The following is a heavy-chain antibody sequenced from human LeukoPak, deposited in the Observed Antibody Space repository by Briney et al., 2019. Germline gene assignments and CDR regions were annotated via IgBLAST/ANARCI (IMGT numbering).Heavy chain of an antibody. V-gene: IGHV1-18*01. CDR1: GYTFTSYG. J-gene: IGHJ4*02. CDR3: ARHQDNFWSGYYTSAFDY. Sequence: GASVKVSCKASGYTFTSYGISWVRQAPGQGLEWMGWISAYNGNTNYAQKLQGRVTMTTDTSTSTAYMELRSLRSDDTAVYYCARHQDNFWSGYYTSAFDYWGQGTLVTVSS. CDR2: ISAYNGNT. D-gene: IGHD3-3*01.